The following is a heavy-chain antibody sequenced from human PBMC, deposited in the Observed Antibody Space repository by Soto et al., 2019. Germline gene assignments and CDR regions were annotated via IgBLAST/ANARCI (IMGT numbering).Heavy chain of an antibody. CDR2: ISSSGDRI. V-gene: IGHV3-48*03. D-gene: IGHD3-22*01. J-gene: IGHJ5*02. CDR1: GFNFSSYE. Sequence: PGGSLRLSCAASGFNFSSYEMNWVRQAPGKGLEWISYISSSGDRIYYADSVKGRFTISRDNPKNSVYLQMSSLRAEDTAVYYCARGVYDSNGYSYPWGQGTLVTVSS. CDR3: ARGVYDSNGYSYP.